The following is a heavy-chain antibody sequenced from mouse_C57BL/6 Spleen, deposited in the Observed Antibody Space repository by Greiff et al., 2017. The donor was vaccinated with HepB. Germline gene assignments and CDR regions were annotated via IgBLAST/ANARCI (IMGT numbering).Heavy chain of an antibody. CDR2: IDPSDSYT. CDR1: GYTFTSYW. V-gene: IGHV1-69*01. D-gene: IGHD3-2*02. CDR3: ARGRSGYVFDY. Sequence: QVQLQQPGAELVMPGASVKLSCKASGYTFTSYWMHWVKQRPGQGLEWIGEIDPSDSYTNYNQKFKGKSTLTVDKSSSTAYMQLSSLTSEDSAVYYCARGRSGYVFDYWGQGTTLTVSS. J-gene: IGHJ2*01.